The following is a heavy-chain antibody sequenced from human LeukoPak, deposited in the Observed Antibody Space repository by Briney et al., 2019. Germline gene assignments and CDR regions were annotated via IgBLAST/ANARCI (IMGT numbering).Heavy chain of an antibody. Sequence: GGSLRLSCAASGFTFSSYAMNWVRQAPGKGLEWVSAITGSGGSTAYADSVKGRFTISRDNSKNTLYLQMNSLRAEDTAVYYCARDSRSFNDYWGQGTLVTVSS. CDR3: ARDSRSFNDY. D-gene: IGHD2/OR15-2a*01. CDR1: GFTFSSYA. V-gene: IGHV3-23*01. J-gene: IGHJ4*02. CDR2: ITGSGGST.